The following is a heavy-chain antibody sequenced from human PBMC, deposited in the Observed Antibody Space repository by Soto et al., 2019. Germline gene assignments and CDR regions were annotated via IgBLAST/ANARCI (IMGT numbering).Heavy chain of an antibody. J-gene: IGHJ4*02. CDR2: IRNKANSYSR. CDR1: GFTFSDHY. Sequence: EVQLVESGGGLVQPGGSLRLSCAASGFTFSDHYMDWVRQAPGKGLEWVGRIRNKANSYSREYAAPVQGRFTISRDESKDSVYLQMNSLKPEDTAVYYCARAGVTDHRYFEYWGQGTLVTVSS. D-gene: IGHD2-21*02. V-gene: IGHV3-72*01. CDR3: ARAGVTDHRYFEY.